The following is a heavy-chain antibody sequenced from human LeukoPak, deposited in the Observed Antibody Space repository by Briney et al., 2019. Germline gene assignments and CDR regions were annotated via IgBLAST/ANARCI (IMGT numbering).Heavy chain of an antibody. V-gene: IGHV3-74*01. CDR2: INTDGSVT. Sequence: HPGGSLRLSCAASGFNFITDYMGWVRQAPGKGLVWVSRINTDGSVTYYADSVKGRFTISRDNAKNTLYLQMNSLRAEDTAVYYCAKDVQPLRAGSDYWGQGTLVTVSS. D-gene: IGHD2-2*01. CDR3: AKDVQPLRAGSDY. J-gene: IGHJ4*02. CDR1: GFNFITDY.